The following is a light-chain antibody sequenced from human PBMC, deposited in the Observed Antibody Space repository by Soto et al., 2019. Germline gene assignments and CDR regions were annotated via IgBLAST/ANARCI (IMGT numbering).Light chain of an antibody. CDR1: QSISSW. J-gene: IGKJ5*01. Sequence: GDRVTITCRASQSISSWLAWYQQKPGKAPKLLIYDASSLQSGVPSRFSGSGSGTAFTLTISSLQPEDFATYYCQQTYSTPPITFGQGTRLEIK. V-gene: IGKV1-39*01. CDR2: DAS. CDR3: QQTYSTPPIT.